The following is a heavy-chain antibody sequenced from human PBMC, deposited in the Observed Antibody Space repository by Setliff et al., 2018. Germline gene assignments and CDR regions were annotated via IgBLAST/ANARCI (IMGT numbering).Heavy chain of an antibody. Sequence: PSETMSLTCAVYGGSFRGYYWSWIRQPPGKGLEWIGEINHSGSTNYNPSLKSRVTRSVDTSKNQFSLKLSSVTAADKAVYYCARRTLWIWGPGYAYWGQGTLGTVSS. V-gene: IGHV4-34*01. CDR2: INHSGST. CDR1: GGSFRGYY. CDR3: ARRTLWIWGPGYAY. J-gene: IGHJ4*02. D-gene: IGHD3-16*01.